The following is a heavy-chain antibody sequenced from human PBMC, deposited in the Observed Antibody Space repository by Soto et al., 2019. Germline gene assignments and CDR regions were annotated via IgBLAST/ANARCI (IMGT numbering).Heavy chain of an antibody. CDR2: IYPGDSDT. D-gene: IGHD2-2*02. CDR3: ARHADIVVVPAAIRQSLYYYYGMDV. V-gene: IGHV5-51*01. Sequence: PGESLKISCKGSGYSFTSYWIGWVRQMPGKGLEWMGIIYPGDSDTRYSPSFQGQVTISADKSISTAYLQWSSLKASDTAMYYCARHADIVVVPAAIRQSLYYYYGMDVWGQGTTVTVSS. J-gene: IGHJ6*02. CDR1: GYSFTSYW.